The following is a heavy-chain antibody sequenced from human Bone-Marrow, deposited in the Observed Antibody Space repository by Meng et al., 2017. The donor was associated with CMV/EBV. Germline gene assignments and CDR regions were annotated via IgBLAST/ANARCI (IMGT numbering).Heavy chain of an antibody. CDR3: ARKSIAARGWFDP. V-gene: IGHV4-34*01. CDR2: INHSGST. J-gene: IGHJ5*02. D-gene: IGHD6-6*01. Sequence: CAVYGGSLSGYYWSWIRQPPGKGLEWIGEINHSGSTNYNPSLKSRVTISVDTSKNQFSLKLSSVTAADTAVYYCARKSIAARGWFDPWGQGTLVTVSS. CDR1: GGSLSGYY.